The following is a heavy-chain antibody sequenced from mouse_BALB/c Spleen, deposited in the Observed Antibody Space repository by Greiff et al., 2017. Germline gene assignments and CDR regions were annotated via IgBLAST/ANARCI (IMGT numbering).Heavy chain of an antibody. J-gene: IGHJ4*01. D-gene: IGHD1-1*01. CDR1: GFTFSSFG. V-gene: IGHV5-17*02. Sequence: EVKVVESGGGLVQPGGSRKLSCAASGFTFSSFGMHWVRQAPEKGLEWVAYISSGSSTIYYADTVKGRFTISRDNPKNTLFLQMTSLRSEDTAMYYCARDIITTVPYAMDYWGQGTSVTVSS. CDR3: ARDIITTVPYAMDY. CDR2: ISSGSSTI.